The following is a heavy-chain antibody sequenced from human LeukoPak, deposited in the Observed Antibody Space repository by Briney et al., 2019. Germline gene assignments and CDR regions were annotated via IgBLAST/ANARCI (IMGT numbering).Heavy chain of an antibody. CDR1: GFTFSSYS. V-gene: IGHV3-21*01. D-gene: IGHD2-21*01. CDR3: ARGGGYCGGDCYGIDY. Sequence: GGSLRLSCAASGFTFSSYSMKWVRQAPGKGLEWVSSISGSSSYIYYADSVQGRFTISRDNAKNSLYLQMNSLRAEDTAVYYCARGGGYCGGDCYGIDYWGQGTLVTVSS. J-gene: IGHJ4*02. CDR2: ISGSSSYI.